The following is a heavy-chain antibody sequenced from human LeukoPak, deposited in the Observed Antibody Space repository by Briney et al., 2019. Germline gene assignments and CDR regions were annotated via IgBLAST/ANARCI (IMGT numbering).Heavy chain of an antibody. CDR3: ARGMGIAPGY. Sequence: ASVKVSCKASGYTFTSYGISWVRQAPGQGLEWMGWMNPNSGNTGYAQKFQGRVTMTRNTSISTAYMELSSLRSEDTAVYYCARGMGIAPGYWGQGTLVTVSS. CDR2: MNPNSGNT. V-gene: IGHV1-8*02. D-gene: IGHD6-13*01. J-gene: IGHJ4*02. CDR1: GYTFTSYG.